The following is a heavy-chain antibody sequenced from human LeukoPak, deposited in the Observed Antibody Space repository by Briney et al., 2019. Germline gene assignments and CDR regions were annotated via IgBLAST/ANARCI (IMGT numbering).Heavy chain of an antibody. V-gene: IGHV4-38-2*02. D-gene: IGHD3-16*01. CDR2: FCLGRDT. J-gene: IGHJ4*02. Sequence: PSETLSLTCTVSGDSVTNDFFWGWVRQPPGKELEWIGSFCLGRDTYYRPSLKSRVTISVDTSKNQFSLNLNSVTAADTDVYYCARWASISRQPGGFFDHWGQGTLVTVSS. CDR3: ARWASISRQPGGFFDH. CDR1: GDSVTNDFF.